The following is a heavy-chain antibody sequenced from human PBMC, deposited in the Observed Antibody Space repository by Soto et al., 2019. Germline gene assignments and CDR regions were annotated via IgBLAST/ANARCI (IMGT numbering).Heavy chain of an antibody. V-gene: IGHV4-59*01. Sequence: SETLSLTCTISGGSISVYYWSWIRQPPGQALEWIGYIYDSGSPYYNPSLRSRVIISADTSKNQISLKLTSATAEDTAVYYCARVEFYDSSGYYFGPVDYWGQGTLVTVSS. J-gene: IGHJ4*02. CDR1: GGSISVYY. CDR2: IYDSGSP. D-gene: IGHD3-22*01. CDR3: ARVEFYDSSGYYFGPVDY.